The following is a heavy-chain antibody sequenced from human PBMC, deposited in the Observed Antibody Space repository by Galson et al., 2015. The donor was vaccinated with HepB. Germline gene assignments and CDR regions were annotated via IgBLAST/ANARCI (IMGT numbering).Heavy chain of an antibody. Sequence: SLRLSCAGSGFTFSSYWMHWVRQAPGKGLVWVSRINSDGDSATYADSVKGRFTASRDNAKNTLFLQMNNLRAEDTAVYYCARDGLLSPAFQIWGQGTMVTVSS. D-gene: IGHD2/OR15-2a*01. V-gene: IGHV3-74*01. CDR3: ARDGLLSPAFQI. CDR1: GFTFSSYW. CDR2: INSDGDSA. J-gene: IGHJ3*02.